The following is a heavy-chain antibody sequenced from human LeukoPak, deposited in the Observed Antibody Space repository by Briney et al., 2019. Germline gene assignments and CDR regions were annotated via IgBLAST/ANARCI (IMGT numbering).Heavy chain of an antibody. V-gene: IGHV5-51*01. D-gene: IGHD1-1*01. CDR3: ARRPRVQHGHNWFDP. CDR2: IQPGDSDT. Sequence: GESLKISCKASGYSFTNYWIGWVRQMPGKGLEWMGIIQPGDSDTRYSPSFQGQVTVSVDKSISTAYLQWSSLKASDTAMYYCARRPRVQHGHNWFDPWGQGTLVTVSS. CDR1: GYSFTNYW. J-gene: IGHJ5*02.